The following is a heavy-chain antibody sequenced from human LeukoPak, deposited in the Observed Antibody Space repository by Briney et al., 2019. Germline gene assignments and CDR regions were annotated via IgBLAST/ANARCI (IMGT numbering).Heavy chain of an antibody. CDR3: ARDSETTPIHVLGY. CDR1: GFTFTNYV. V-gene: IGHV3-30-3*01. J-gene: IGHJ4*02. CDR2: VSSDGGIK. D-gene: IGHD2-15*01. Sequence: GGSLRLSCVVSGFTFTNYVVHWVRQAPGRGLEWVTLVSSDGGIKYYADSVKGRFSVSRDISKNTLYLQMNSLRVDDTAVYYCARDSETTPIHVLGYWGQGTLVTVSS.